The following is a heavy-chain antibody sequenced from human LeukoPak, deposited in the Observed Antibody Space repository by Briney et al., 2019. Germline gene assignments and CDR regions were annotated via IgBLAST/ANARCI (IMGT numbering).Heavy chain of an antibody. Sequence: GGSLRLSCAASGFTFNNFGMHWVRQAPGKGLEWVSFLRFDGSNQDYADSVKGRFTISRDNAKNSLYLQMNSLRAEDTAVYYCAELGITMIGGVWGKGTTVTISS. V-gene: IGHV3-30*02. CDR2: LRFDGSNQ. CDR3: AELGITMIGGV. CDR1: GFTFNNFG. J-gene: IGHJ6*04. D-gene: IGHD3-10*02.